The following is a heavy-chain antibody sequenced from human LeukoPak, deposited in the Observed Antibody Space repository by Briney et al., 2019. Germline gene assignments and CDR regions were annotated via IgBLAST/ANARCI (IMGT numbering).Heavy chain of an antibody. V-gene: IGHV4-59*01. J-gene: IGHJ4*02. CDR3: AREVWDYGGSKGLFDY. Sequence: SETLSLTCTVSDGSISTYYWSWIRQPPGKRLEWIGYMYYTGSTSYNPSLKSRVTISVDTSKNQLSLKLTSVTSADAPVYYCAREVWDYGGSKGLFDYWGQGTLVTVSS. CDR1: DGSISTYY. D-gene: IGHD4-23*01. CDR2: MYYTGST.